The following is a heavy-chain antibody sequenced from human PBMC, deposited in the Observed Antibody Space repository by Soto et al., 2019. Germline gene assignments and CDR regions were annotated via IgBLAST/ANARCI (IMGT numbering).Heavy chain of an antibody. CDR2: ISGSGGST. CDR3: AKSSPPLDVVVVAATYDY. Sequence: GSLRLSCAASGFAFSSYAMSWVRQAPGKGLEWVSAISGSGGSTYYADSVRGRFTISRDNSKNTLYLQMNSLRAEDTAVYYCAKSSPPLDVVVVAATYDYWGQGTLDIVSS. J-gene: IGHJ4*02. V-gene: IGHV3-23*01. CDR1: GFAFSSYA. D-gene: IGHD2-15*01.